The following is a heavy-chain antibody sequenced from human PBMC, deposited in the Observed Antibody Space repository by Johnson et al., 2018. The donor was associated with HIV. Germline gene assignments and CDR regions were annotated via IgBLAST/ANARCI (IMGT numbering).Heavy chain of an antibody. CDR2: IYSGGST. D-gene: IGHD4-23*01. V-gene: IGHV3-66*01. CDR1: GFTFSSNY. J-gene: IGHJ3*02. CDR3: AKIQGDTVGYDAFDI. Sequence: VQLVESGGGLVQPGRSLRLSCAASGFTFSSNYMSWVRQAPGKGLEWVSVIYSGGSTFYADSVKGRFTISRDNSKNTLYLQMNSLRTEDTALYYCAKIQGDTVGYDAFDIWGQGTMVTVSS.